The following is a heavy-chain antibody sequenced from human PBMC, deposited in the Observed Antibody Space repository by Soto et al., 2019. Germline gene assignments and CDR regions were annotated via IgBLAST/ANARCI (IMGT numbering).Heavy chain of an antibody. D-gene: IGHD6-19*01. Sequence: QVQLLQSGAEVKKPGASVKVSCKASGYAFIAYHMHWVRQAPGQGLEWMGWINPNSGGTNFAQKFQDWITMTRDTSINTVYMELRRLKSDDTAVYYCARGQGSGWYEDLDYWGQGTLVTVFS. CDR2: INPNSGGT. CDR1: GYAFIAYH. CDR3: ARGQGSGWYEDLDY. J-gene: IGHJ4*02. V-gene: IGHV1-2*04.